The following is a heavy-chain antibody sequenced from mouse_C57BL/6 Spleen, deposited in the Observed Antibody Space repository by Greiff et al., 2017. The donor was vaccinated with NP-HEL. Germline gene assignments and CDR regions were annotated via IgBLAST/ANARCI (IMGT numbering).Heavy chain of an antibody. Sequence: QVQLKQPGAELVKPGASVKLSCKASGYTFTSYWMHWVKQRPGQGLEWIGMIHPNSGSTNYNEKFKSKATLTVDKSSSTAYMQLSSLTSEDSAVYYCARHDYDPAWFAYWGQGTLVTVSA. CDR2: IHPNSGST. D-gene: IGHD2-4*01. V-gene: IGHV1-64*01. J-gene: IGHJ3*01. CDR1: GYTFTSYW. CDR3: ARHDYDPAWFAY.